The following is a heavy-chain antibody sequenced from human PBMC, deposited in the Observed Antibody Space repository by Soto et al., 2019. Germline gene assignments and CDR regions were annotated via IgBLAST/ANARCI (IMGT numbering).Heavy chain of an antibody. CDR3: ARSPDYGDYSYYYYMDV. CDR2: IYPGDSDT. Sequence: EVQLVQSGAEVKKPGESLKISCKGSGYSFTSYWSGWVRQMPGKGLEWMGIIYPGDSDTRYSPSFQGQVTISADKSISTAYLQWSSLKASDTAMYYCARSPDYGDYSYYYYMDVWGKGTTVTVSS. V-gene: IGHV5-51*03. J-gene: IGHJ6*03. CDR1: GYSFTSYW. D-gene: IGHD4-17*01.